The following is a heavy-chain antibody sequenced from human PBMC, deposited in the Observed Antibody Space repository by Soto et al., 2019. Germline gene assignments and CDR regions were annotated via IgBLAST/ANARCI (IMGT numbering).Heavy chain of an antibody. CDR3: ARDFGRFSGSGWRRRHYYYGMDV. Sequence: ASVKVSCKASGGTFSSYAISWVRQAPGQGLEWMGGIIPIFGTANYAQKFQGRVTITADKSTSTAYMELSSLRSEDTAVYYCARDFGRFSGSGWRRRHYYYGMDVWGQGTTVTVSS. J-gene: IGHJ6*02. D-gene: IGHD6-19*01. V-gene: IGHV1-69*06. CDR1: GGTFSSYA. CDR2: IIPIFGTA.